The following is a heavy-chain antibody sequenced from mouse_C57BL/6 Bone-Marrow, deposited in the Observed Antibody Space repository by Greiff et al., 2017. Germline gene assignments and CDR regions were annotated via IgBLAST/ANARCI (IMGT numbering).Heavy chain of an antibody. J-gene: IGHJ3*01. CDR3: TSLANYAY. D-gene: IGHD2-1*01. V-gene: IGHV1-15*01. CDR2: IDPETGGT. Sequence: QVQLQQSGAELVRPGASVTLSCKASGYTFTDYEMHWVKQTPVHGLEWIGAIDPETGGTAYNQKFKGKAILTADKSSSTAYMELRSLTSEDSAVXYCTSLANYAYWGQGTLVTVSA. CDR1: GYTFTDYE.